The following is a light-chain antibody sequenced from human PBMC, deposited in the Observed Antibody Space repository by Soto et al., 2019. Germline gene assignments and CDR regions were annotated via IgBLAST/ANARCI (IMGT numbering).Light chain of an antibody. Sequence: DIQMTQSPSIMSASVGDRVTITCRASHNINRWLAWYQQKPGKAPKLLIYDASRLESGVPSRFGGSGSGTEFTLSISSLEPEDFAVYYCQQRTNWPITFGQGTRLEIK. V-gene: IGKV1-5*01. CDR2: DAS. J-gene: IGKJ5*01. CDR3: QQRTNWPIT. CDR1: HNINRW.